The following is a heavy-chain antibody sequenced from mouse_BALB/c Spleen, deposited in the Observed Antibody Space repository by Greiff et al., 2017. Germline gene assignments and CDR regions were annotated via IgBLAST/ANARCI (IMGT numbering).Heavy chain of an antibody. CDR1: GFAFSSYD. J-gene: IGHJ2*01. Sequence: EVKLMESGGGLVKPGGSLKLSCAASGFAFSSYDMSWVSQTPEKRLEWVAYISSGGGSTYYPDTVKGRFTISRDNAKNTLYLQMSSLKSEDTARYYCARQRGYGNPFDYWGQGTTLTVSS. CDR2: ISSGGGST. CDR3: ARQRGYGNPFDY. D-gene: IGHD2-10*02. V-gene: IGHV5-12-1*01.